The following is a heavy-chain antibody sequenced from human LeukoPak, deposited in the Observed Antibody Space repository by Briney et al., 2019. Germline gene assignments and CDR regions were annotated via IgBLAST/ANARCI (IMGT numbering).Heavy chain of an antibody. Sequence: SETLSLTCTVSGGSISIYYWSWIRQPPGKGLEWMGYIYYSGSPNYNPSLKSRVTISVDTSKNQFSLKLSSGTATDTAVEYCARLCVLYSSSWYGWFDPWGQGTLVTVSS. CDR3: ARLCVLYSSSWYGWFDP. CDR1: GGSISIYY. D-gene: IGHD6-13*01. J-gene: IGHJ5*02. V-gene: IGHV4-59*08. CDR2: IYYSGSP.